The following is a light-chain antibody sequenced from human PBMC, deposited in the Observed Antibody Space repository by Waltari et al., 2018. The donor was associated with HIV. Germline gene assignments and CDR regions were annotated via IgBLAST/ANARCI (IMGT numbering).Light chain of an antibody. CDR2: SNY. CDR1: SSNIGRTP. J-gene: IGLJ3*02. Sequence: QSVLTQPPSASGAPGPRVTLSCSGSSSNIGRTPVSWYQQVPGTAPKFLIYSNYQRPSGVPDRFSGSKSGTSASLAISGLQSEDEADYYCAAWDGNGHWVFGGGTKLTVL. V-gene: IGLV1-44*01. CDR3: AAWDGNGHWV.